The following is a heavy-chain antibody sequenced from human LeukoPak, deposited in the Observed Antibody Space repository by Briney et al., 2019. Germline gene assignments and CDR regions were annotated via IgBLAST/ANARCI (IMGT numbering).Heavy chain of an antibody. CDR1: GGTFSSYA. D-gene: IGHD2-2*01. CDR3: ARGRDIVVVPAAVAYYYYGMDV. CDR2: IIPIFGTA. V-gene: IGHV1-69*01. Sequence: SVKVSCKASGGTFSSYAISWVRQAPGQGLEWMGGIIPIFGTANYAQKFQGRVTITADESTSTAYMELSSLRSEDTAVYYCARGRDIVVVPAAVAYYYYGMDVWGQGTTVTVSS. J-gene: IGHJ6*02.